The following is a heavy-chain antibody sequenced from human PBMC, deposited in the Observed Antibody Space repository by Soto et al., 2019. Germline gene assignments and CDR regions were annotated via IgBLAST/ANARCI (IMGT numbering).Heavy chain of an antibody. CDR2: ISGSGGST. V-gene: IGHV3-23*01. Sequence: EVQLLESGGGLVQPGGSLRLSCAASGFTFSSYAMSWVRQAPGKGLEWVSAISGSGGSTYYADSVKGRITISRDNAKNTLDLQINSPRAEAAAVCDCAKDIAGLQWLGVNYGIDVWGQGATVTVSS. D-gene: IGHD3-10*01. J-gene: IGHJ6*02. CDR3: AKDIAGLQWLGVNYGIDV. CDR1: GFTFSSYA.